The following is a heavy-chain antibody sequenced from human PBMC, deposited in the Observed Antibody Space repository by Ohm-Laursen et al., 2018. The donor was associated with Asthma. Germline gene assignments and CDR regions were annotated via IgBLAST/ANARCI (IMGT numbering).Heavy chain of an antibody. CDR3: ARDIQHSGSYPY. CDR1: GFTFSSYW. CDR2: INSDGSST. V-gene: IGHV3-74*01. J-gene: IGHJ4*02. D-gene: IGHD1-26*01. Sequence: SLRLSCTASGFTFSSYWMHWVRQAPGKGLVWVSRINSDGSSTSYADSVKGRFTIPRDNAKNTLYLQMNSLRAEDTAVYYCARDIQHSGSYPYWGQGTLVTVSS.